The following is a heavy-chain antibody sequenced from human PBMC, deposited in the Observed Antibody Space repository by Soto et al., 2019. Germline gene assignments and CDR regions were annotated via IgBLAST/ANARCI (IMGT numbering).Heavy chain of an antibody. D-gene: IGHD2-15*01. CDR2: ISGSGGST. V-gene: IGHV3-23*01. J-gene: IGHJ6*02. CDR3: AKDHCSGGSCYVLVGMDV. CDR1: GFTFSSFG. Sequence: PGGSLRLSCAASGFTFSSFGMSWVRQAPGKGLEWVSGISGSGGSTYYADSVKGRFTISRDNSKNTLYLQMNSLRAEDTAVYYCAKDHCSGGSCYVLVGMDVWGQGTTVTVSS.